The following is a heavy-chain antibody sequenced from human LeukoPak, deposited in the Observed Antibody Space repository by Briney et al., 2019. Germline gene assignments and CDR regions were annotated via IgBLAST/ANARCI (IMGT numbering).Heavy chain of an antibody. CDR3: ARCPYSGRSFDI. D-gene: IGHD1-26*01. J-gene: IGHJ3*02. V-gene: IGHV3-48*03. CDR1: GFTFSTYD. CDR2: ITSSGSPI. Sequence: AGSLSLSCAASGFTFSTYDMNWVRQAPGKGLEWISFITSSGSPIYYADYVKGRSTISRANARNSLYLQMNSLTPADTAIYYCARCPYSGRSFDIWGQGTMVTVSS.